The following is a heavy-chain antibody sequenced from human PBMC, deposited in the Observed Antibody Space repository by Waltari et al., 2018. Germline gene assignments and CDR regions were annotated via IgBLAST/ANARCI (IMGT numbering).Heavy chain of an antibody. CDR2: ISWDGGST. J-gene: IGHJ6*03. D-gene: IGHD6-25*01. Sequence: EVQLVESGGVVVQPGGSLRLSCAASGFTFDDYTMHWVRQAPGKGLGWVSLISWDGGSTYYADSVKGRFTISRDNSKNSLYLQMNSLRTEDTALYYCAKDTVGYSSVLRGYYYYMDVWGKGTTVTVSS. V-gene: IGHV3-43*01. CDR3: AKDTVGYSSVLRGYYYYMDV. CDR1: GFTFDDYT.